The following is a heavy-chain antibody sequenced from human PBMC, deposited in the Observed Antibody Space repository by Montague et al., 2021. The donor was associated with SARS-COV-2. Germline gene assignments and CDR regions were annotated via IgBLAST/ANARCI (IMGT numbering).Heavy chain of an antibody. CDR3: ASGKYYDFWSGYYSHDYVSGMDV. V-gene: IGHV4-4*07. J-gene: IGHJ6*02. CDR2: IHTSGST. D-gene: IGHD3-3*01. Sequence: SETLSLTCTVSGGSISSYYWSWIRQSAGKGLEWIGRIHTSGSTDXNPSLNSRVTMSVDTSKNQFSLKLSSVTAADTAVYHCASGKYYDFWSGYYSHDYVSGMDVWGQGTTVTVPS. CDR1: GGSISSYY.